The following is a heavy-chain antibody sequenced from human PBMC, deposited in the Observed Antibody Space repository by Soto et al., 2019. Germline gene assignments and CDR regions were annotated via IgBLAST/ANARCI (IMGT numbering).Heavy chain of an antibody. CDR2: ISGPGDRA. J-gene: IGHJ6*03. CDR1: GFTFSAYE. Sequence: PGGSLRLSCAASGFTFSAYEMAWVRQAPGKGLEAFSSISGPGDRAYYADSVKGRFTVSRDNAKNTLYLQMNNLRAEDTAVYYCARGGRRFLFNYYYYYMDVWGKGTTVSVSS. V-gene: IGHV3-23*01. CDR3: ARGGRRFLFNYYYYYMDV. D-gene: IGHD3-3*01.